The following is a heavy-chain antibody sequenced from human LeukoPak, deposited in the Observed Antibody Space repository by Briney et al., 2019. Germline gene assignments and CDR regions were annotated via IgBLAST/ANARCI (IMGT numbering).Heavy chain of an antibody. CDR2: IYPGDSDT. D-gene: IGHD6-13*01. CDR1: GYSFSSHW. CDR3: ARAGGIAAVQGAFFDY. J-gene: IGHJ4*02. V-gene: IGHV5-51*01. Sequence: GESLKISCKGSGYSFSSHWIGWVRQMPGKGLEWMGIIYPGDSDTRYSPSFQGQVTISADKSISTAYLQWSSLKASDTAMYYCARAGGIAAVQGAFFDYWGQGTLVTVSS.